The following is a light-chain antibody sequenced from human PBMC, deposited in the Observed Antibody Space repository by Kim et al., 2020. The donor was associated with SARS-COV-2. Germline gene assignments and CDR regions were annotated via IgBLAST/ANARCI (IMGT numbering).Light chain of an antibody. CDR1: QSFTTIT. CDR2: GAS. V-gene: IGKV3-20*01. CDR3: QQYGSSPQLT. J-gene: IGKJ1*01. Sequence: PGARATLTCTASQSFTTITLASYQQQLRQAPRPLIYGASNRSNGIPETLSGSGSGADFTLTISRLEPEDYAVYYCQQYGSSPQLTFGQGTKVDIK.